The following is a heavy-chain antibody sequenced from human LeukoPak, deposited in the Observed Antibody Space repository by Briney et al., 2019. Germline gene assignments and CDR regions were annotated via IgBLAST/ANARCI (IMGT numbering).Heavy chain of an antibody. Sequence: QSGGSLRLSCAASGFIFSTYWMMWARQAPGKGLEWVANMKGDGSEIHYVDSVKGRFTISRDNAKNSLSLQMNSLRPEDTAVYYCARPAYTAAYDLWGQGTMVTVSS. J-gene: IGHJ3*01. CDR2: MKGDGSEI. CDR1: GFIFSTYW. V-gene: IGHV3-7*01. CDR3: ARPAYTAAYDL. D-gene: IGHD3-16*01.